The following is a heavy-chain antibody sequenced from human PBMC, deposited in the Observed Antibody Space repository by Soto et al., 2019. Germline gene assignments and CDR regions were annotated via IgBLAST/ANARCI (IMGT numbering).Heavy chain of an antibody. CDR2: ISSSSSTI. Sequence: GGSLRLSCAASGFTFSSYSMNWVRQAPGKGLEWVSYISSSSSTIYYADSVKGRFTISRDNAKNSLYLQMNSLRAEDTAVYYCARGGLMENDYWGQGTLVTVSS. CDR3: ARGGLMENDY. V-gene: IGHV3-48*01. J-gene: IGHJ4*02. CDR1: GFTFSSYS. D-gene: IGHD3-3*01.